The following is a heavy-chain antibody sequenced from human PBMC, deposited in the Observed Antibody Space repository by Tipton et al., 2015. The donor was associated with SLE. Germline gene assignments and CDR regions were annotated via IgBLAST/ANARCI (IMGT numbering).Heavy chain of an antibody. V-gene: IGHV4-34*01. CDR2: IDHSGST. CDR3: ARGARMVVGSSWPYYYYYYMDV. J-gene: IGHJ6*03. CDR1: GGSFSGYF. D-gene: IGHD2-2*01. Sequence: GLVKPSETLSLICVVHGGSFSGYFWSWVRQPPEKGLEWIGEIDHSGSTNYNPSLKSRVTISVDTSKTQFSLKLSSVTAADTAVYYCARGARMVVGSSWPYYYYYYMDVWGRGTTVTVSS.